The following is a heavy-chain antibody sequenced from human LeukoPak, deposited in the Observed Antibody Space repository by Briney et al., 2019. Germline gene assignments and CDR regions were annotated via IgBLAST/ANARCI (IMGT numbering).Heavy chain of an antibody. CDR1: GGSISSYY. CDR3: ARGYCSSTSCYDY. Sequence: PSETLSLTCTVSGGSISSYYWSWIRQPPGKGLEGIGYIYYSGSTNYNPSLKSRVTISVDTSKNQFSLKLSSVTAADTAVYYCARGYCSSTSCYDYWGQGTLVTVSS. D-gene: IGHD2-2*01. CDR2: IYYSGST. J-gene: IGHJ4*02. V-gene: IGHV4-59*01.